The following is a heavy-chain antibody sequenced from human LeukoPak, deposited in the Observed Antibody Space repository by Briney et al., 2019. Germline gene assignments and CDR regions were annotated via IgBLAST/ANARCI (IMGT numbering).Heavy chain of an antibody. V-gene: IGHV1-18*01. Sequence: ASVKVSCKASVYTFSGYGISWVRQAPGQGVERMGWVSAYADDTNYVQKFQGRVTMTTDTSTSTAYMELRSLRSDDTAVYYCARDCIGCHGFDYWGQGTLVTVSS. D-gene: IGHD2-15*01. CDR2: VSAYADDT. CDR3: ARDCIGCHGFDY. CDR1: VYTFSGYG. J-gene: IGHJ4*02.